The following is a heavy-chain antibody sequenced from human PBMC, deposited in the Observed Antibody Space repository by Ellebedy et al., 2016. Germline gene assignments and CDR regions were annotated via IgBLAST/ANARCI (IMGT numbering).Heavy chain of an antibody. CDR1: GGSISSSSYY. J-gene: IGHJ4*02. D-gene: IGHD3-22*01. CDR2: IYYSGST. V-gene: IGHV4-39*07. CDR3: ARDLRITMIVTNDY. Sequence: SETLSLXCTVSGGSISSSSYYWGWIRQPPGKGLEWIGSIYYSGSTYYNPSLKSRVTISVDTSKNQFSLKLSPVTAADTAVYYCARDLRITMIVTNDYWGQGTLVTVSS.